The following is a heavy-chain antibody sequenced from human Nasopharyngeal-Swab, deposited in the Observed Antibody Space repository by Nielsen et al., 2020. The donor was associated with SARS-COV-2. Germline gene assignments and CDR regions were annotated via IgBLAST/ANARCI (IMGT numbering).Heavy chain of an antibody. Sequence: GESLKISCVDSGFRDYSMNWVRQAPGKGLAWVSSISSSSSDIYYADSVKGRFTISRDNAKNSLYLQMNNLRAEDTAVYYCARGYCSSGSCYAKHYGMDVWGQGTTVTVSS. CDR2: ISSSSSDI. CDR1: GFRDYS. D-gene: IGHD2-15*01. CDR3: ARGYCSSGSCYAKHYGMDV. J-gene: IGHJ6*02. V-gene: IGHV3-21*01.